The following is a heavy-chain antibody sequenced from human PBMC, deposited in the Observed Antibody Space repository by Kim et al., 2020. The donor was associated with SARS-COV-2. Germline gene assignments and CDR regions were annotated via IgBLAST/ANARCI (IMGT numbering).Heavy chain of an antibody. CDR2: FYYAGRA. CDR1: GGSVTSSAYS. V-gene: IGHV4-39*01. J-gene: IGHJ4*02. CDR3: ASNYYSAGSLVDF. Sequence: SETLSLTCSVSGGSVTSSAYSWVWIRQPPGKRLDYIGFYYAGRAYYNPSLKSRVTISVDTSKNQFSLRLNSVTAADTAVYYCASNYYSAGSLVDFWGQGTLVTVSS. D-gene: IGHD3-10*01.